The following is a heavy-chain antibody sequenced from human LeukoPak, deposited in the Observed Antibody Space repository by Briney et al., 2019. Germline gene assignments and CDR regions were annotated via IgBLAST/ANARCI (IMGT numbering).Heavy chain of an antibody. Sequence: GGSLRLSCAAAGVTFSRYGMHWVRQAPGKGLEWVSSISSSSEFIYYADSVKGRFTISRDNAKNSLYLQMNSLRAEDTAVYYCARWLGAIAWPYYFDYWGQGTLVTVSS. J-gene: IGHJ4*02. V-gene: IGHV3-21*01. D-gene: IGHD3-16*02. CDR3: ARWLGAIAWPYYFDY. CDR1: GVTFSRYG. CDR2: ISSSSEFI.